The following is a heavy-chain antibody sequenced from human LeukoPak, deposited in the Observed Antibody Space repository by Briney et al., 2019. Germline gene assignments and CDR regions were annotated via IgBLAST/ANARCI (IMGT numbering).Heavy chain of an antibody. Sequence: SETLSLTCAVYGGSFSGYYWSWIRQPPGKGLEWIGEINHSGSTDYNPSLKSRVTISVDTSKNQFSLKLSSVTAADTAVYYCARGRYYDFWSGYPYFDYWGRGTLVTVPS. CDR3: ARGRYYDFWSGYPYFDY. CDR1: GGSFSGYY. V-gene: IGHV4-34*01. D-gene: IGHD3-3*01. J-gene: IGHJ4*02. CDR2: INHSGST.